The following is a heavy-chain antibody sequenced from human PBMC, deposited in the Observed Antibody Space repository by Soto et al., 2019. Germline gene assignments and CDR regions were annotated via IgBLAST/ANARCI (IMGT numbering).Heavy chain of an antibody. J-gene: IGHJ3*02. CDR1: GFTFSSYG. Sequence: QVQLVESGGGVVQPGRSLRLSCAASGFTFSSYGMHWVRQAPGKGLEWVAVISYDGSNKYYAYSVKGRFTISRDNSKNSLTLKMNSLRAEDTAVYYCAKDTRFVVGTHAFDIWGQGTLVTVSS. D-gene: IGHD2-21*02. CDR3: AKDTRFVVGTHAFDI. CDR2: ISYDGSNK. V-gene: IGHV3-30*18.